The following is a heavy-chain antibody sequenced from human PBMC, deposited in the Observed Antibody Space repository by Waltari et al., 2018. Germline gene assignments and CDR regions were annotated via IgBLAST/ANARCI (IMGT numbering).Heavy chain of an antibody. V-gene: IGHV4-30-4*08. CDR1: GGSISRGDYY. D-gene: IGHD2-15*01. CDR3: ARGITVAALDT. J-gene: IGHJ5*02. CDR2: ISYTGTT. Sequence: QVQLQESGPGLVKPSQTLSLTCTVYGGSISRGDYYWSWIRQPPGKVMEWIGYISYTGTTHYSPSLRSRVIMSIDTSKTQFSLKLSSVTAADTALYFCARGITVAALDTWGQGTLVTVSS.